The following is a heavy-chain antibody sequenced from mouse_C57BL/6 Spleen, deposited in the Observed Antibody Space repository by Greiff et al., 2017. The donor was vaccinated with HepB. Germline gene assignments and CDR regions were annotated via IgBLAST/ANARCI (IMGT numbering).Heavy chain of an antibody. V-gene: IGHV14-4*01. J-gene: IGHJ3*01. CDR1: GFNIKDDY. CDR2: IDPENGDT. D-gene: IGHD1-1*01. CDR3: TTPLYYYGSSYPAWFAY. Sequence: EVQLQQSGAELVRPGASVKLSCTASGFNIKDDYMHWVKQRPEQGLEWIGWIDPENGDTEYASKFQGKATITADTSSNTAYLQLSSLTSEDTAVYYCTTPLYYYGSSYPAWFAYWGQGTLVTVSA.